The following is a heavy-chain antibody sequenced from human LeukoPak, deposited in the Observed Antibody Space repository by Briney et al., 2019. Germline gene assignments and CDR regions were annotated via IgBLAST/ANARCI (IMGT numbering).Heavy chain of an antibody. J-gene: IGHJ4*02. CDR3: ARNGPRRSSSWPTCFDY. D-gene: IGHD6-13*01. V-gene: IGHV4-59*08. CDR2: IYYSGST. CDR1: GGSISSYY. Sequence: SETLSLTCTVSGGSISSYYWSWIRQPPGKGLEWIGYIYYSGSTNYNPSLKSRVTISVDTSKNQFSLNLSSVTAADTAVYYCARNGPRRSSSWPTCFDYWGQGTLATLSS.